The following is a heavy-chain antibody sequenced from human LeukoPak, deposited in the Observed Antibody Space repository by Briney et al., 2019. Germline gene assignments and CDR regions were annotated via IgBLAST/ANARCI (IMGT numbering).Heavy chain of an antibody. CDR1: GGSISNYY. CDR3: ARRTYFDL. CDR2: IYYSGST. Sequence: SETLSLTCTVSGGSISNYYWSWVRQPPGKGLEWIGYIYYSGSTTYNPSLKNRVTISVDTSKNQFSLKLSSVTAADTAVYYCARRTYFDLWGRGTMVTVSS. V-gene: IGHV4-59*08. J-gene: IGHJ2*01.